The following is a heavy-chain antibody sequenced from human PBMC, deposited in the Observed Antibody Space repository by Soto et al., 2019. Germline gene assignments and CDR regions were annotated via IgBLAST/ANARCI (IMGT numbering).Heavy chain of an antibody. V-gene: IGHV3-11*06. CDR2: ISSSSSYT. CDR3: ARVVVVPAALDY. CDR1: GFTFSDYY. Sequence: GGSLRLSCAASGFTFSDYYMSWIRQAPGKGLEWVSYISSSSSYTNYADSVKGRFTISRDNAKNSLYLQMNSLRAEDTAVYYCARVVVVPAALDYWGQGTLVTVSS. D-gene: IGHD2-2*01. J-gene: IGHJ4*02.